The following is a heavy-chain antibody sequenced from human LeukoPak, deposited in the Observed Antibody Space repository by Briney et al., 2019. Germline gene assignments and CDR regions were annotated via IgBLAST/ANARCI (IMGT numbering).Heavy chain of an antibody. J-gene: IGHJ4*02. CDR3: ARHPCGGDCYSALYYFDH. V-gene: IGHV5-51*01. CDR2: IYPGDSDT. D-gene: IGHD2-21*02. Sequence: GESLKISCKGSGYSFTNYWIGWVRQMPGKGLEWMGIIYPGDSDTRYSPSFQGQVTILADKSISTAYLQWSSLKASDTAMYYCARHPCGGDCYSALYYFDHWGQGSLVTVSS. CDR1: GYSFTNYW.